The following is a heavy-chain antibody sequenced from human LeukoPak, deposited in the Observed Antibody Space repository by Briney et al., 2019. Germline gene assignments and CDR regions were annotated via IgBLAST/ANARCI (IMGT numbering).Heavy chain of an antibody. CDR1: GGSISSSSYF. V-gene: IGHV4-39*07. J-gene: IGHJ3*02. Sequence: SETLSLTCTVSGGSISSSSYFWGWIRQPPGKGLEWIGSIYYSGSTYYNPSLKSRVTISADTSKNQFSLKLTSVSAADTAVYYCARSLPYYCSGGTCHDAFDIWGQGTMVTVSS. CDR3: ARSLPYYCSGGTCHDAFDI. CDR2: IYYSGST. D-gene: IGHD2-15*01.